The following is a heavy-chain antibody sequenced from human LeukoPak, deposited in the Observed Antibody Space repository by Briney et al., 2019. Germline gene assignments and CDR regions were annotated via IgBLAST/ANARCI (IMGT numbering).Heavy chain of an antibody. Sequence: GASVKVSCKGSGYTFTSYGISWVRQAPGQGLEWMGWISAYNGNTNYAQKLQGRVTMTTDTSTSTAYMELRSLRSDDTAVYYCARGRQWLVPVDAFDIWGQGTMVTVSS. D-gene: IGHD6-19*01. CDR3: ARGRQWLVPVDAFDI. CDR1: GYTFTSYG. V-gene: IGHV1-18*01. CDR2: ISAYNGNT. J-gene: IGHJ3*02.